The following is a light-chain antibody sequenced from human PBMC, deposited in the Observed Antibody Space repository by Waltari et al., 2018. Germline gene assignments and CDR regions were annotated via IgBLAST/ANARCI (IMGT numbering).Light chain of an antibody. CDR1: RSNLGTQS. Sequence: QSVLTQPPSVSAAPGQKVTISCSGCRSNLGTQSVSWYQQLPATVPKLLLYDTNKRPSGIPDRFSGSKSGTSATLGITGLQTGDEADYYCGTWDSSLSAVVFGGGTKLTVL. CDR3: GTWDSSLSAVV. J-gene: IGLJ2*01. V-gene: IGLV1-51*01. CDR2: DTN.